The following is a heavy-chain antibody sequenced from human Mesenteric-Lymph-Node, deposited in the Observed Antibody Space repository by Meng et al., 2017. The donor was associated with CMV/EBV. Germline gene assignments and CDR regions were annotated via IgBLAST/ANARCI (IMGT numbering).Heavy chain of an antibody. V-gene: IGHV3-9*01. CDR3: ARDRVDVVGPLDH. Sequence: GGSLRLSCAASGFTFDDYAMHWVRQAPGKGLEWVSVISWNSGSIDYADSVKGRFTISRDNVKNLVYLQMTSLRAEDTALYYCARDRVDVVGPLDHWGQGTLVTVSS. CDR1: GFTFDDYA. CDR2: ISWNSGSI. D-gene: IGHD3-16*01. J-gene: IGHJ4*02.